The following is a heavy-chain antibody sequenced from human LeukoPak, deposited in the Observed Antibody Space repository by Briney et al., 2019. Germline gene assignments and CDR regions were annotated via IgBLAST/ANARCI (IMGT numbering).Heavy chain of an antibody. CDR3: ARATGGNWFDS. Sequence: RGSLRLSCAASGFTFSDHYMDWVRQAPGKGLEWVGRIKSKANGYTTEYAASVKGRFTISRDDSKNSLYLQMNSLKTEDTAVYYCARATGGNWFDSWGQGTLVTVSS. V-gene: IGHV3-72*01. CDR1: GFTFSDHY. J-gene: IGHJ5*01. CDR2: IKSKANGYTT. D-gene: IGHD1-1*01.